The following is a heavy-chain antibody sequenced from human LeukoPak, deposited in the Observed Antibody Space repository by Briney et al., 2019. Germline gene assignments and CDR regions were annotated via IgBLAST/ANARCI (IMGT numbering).Heavy chain of an antibody. CDR3: AGRFDAFDI. D-gene: IGHD4-17*01. CDR2: IDPSDSYT. CDR1: GYSFTSYW. J-gene: IGHJ3*02. V-gene: IGHV5-10-1*01. Sequence: GESLKIFCKGSGYSFTSYWIGWVRQMPGKGLEWMGRIDPSDSYTNYSPSFQGHVTISADKSISTAYLQWSSLKASDTAMYYCAGRFDAFDIWGQGTMVTVSS.